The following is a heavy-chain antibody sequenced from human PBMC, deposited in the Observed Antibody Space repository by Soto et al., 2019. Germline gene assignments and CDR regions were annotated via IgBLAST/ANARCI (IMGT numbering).Heavy chain of an antibody. Sequence: QVQLVESGGGVVQPGRSLRLSCAASGFTFSSYAMHWVRQAPGKGLEWVAVISYDGSNKYYADSVKGRFTISRDNSKNTLYLQMNSLRAEDTAVYYCASGADDSSPLMGIWGRGTLVTVYS. D-gene: IGHD3-22*01. V-gene: IGHV3-30-3*01. J-gene: IGHJ2*01. CDR3: ASGADDSSPLMGI. CDR2: ISYDGSNK. CDR1: GFTFSSYA.